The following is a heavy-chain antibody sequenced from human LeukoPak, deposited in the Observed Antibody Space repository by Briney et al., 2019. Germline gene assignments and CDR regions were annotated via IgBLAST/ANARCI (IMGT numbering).Heavy chain of an antibody. Sequence: ASVKVSCKASGYTFTSYGISWVRQAPGQGLEWMGWISAYDGNTNYAQKLQGRVTMTTDTSTSTAYMELRSLRSDDTAVYYCARDRGVYSGSKFDYWGQGTLVTVSS. CDR1: GYTFTSYG. J-gene: IGHJ4*02. CDR3: ARDRGVYSGSKFDY. CDR2: ISAYDGNT. D-gene: IGHD5-12*01. V-gene: IGHV1-18*01.